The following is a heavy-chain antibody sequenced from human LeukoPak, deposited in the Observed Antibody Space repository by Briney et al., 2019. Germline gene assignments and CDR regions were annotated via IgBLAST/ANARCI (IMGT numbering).Heavy chain of an antibody. Sequence: PSETLSLTCTVSGGSISTSSYYWGWIRQPPGKGLEWIGYIYYSGSTNYNPSLKSRVTISVDTSKNQFSLKLSSVTAADTAVYYCSGGPGGSYGQTPYWGQGTLVTVSS. J-gene: IGHJ4*02. CDR2: IYYSGST. CDR1: GGSISTSSYY. D-gene: IGHD1-26*01. CDR3: SGGPGGSYGQTPY. V-gene: IGHV4-61*05.